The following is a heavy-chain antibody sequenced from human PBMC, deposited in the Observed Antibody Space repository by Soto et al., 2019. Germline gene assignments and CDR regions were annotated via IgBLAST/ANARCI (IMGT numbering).Heavy chain of an antibody. V-gene: IGHV3-15*01. D-gene: IGHD3-9*01. CDR1: GFTFSNAW. CDR3: TTIYFDWLPSLTDYYYYYMDV. J-gene: IGHJ6*03. CDR2: IKSKTDGGTT. Sequence: PGGSLRLSCAASGFTFSNAWMSWVHQAPGKGLEWVGRIKSKTDGGTTDYAAPVKGRFTISRDDSKNTLYLQMNSLKTEDTAVYYCTTIYFDWLPSLTDYYYYYMDVWGKGTAVTVSS.